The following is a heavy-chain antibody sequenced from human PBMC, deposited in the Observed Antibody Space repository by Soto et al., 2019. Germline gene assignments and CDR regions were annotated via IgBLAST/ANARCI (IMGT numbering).Heavy chain of an antibody. J-gene: IGHJ6*03. CDR3: ARDPARSGYYNPGDYYYYMDV. CDR1: GFTFSSYG. Sequence: GGSLRLSCAASGFTFSSYGMHWVRQAPGKGLEWVAVIWYDGSNKYYADSVKGRFTISRDNSKNTLYLQMNSLRAEDTAVYYCARDPARSGYYNPGDYYYYMDVWGKGTTVTVSS. D-gene: IGHD3-3*01. V-gene: IGHV3-33*01. CDR2: IWYDGSNK.